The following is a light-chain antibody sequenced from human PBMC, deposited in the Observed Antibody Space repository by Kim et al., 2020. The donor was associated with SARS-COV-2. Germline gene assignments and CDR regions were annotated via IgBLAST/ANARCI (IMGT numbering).Light chain of an antibody. Sequence: ASVGDRVSLTCRASQDINTRLAWYQQRPGMVPKLLIDGASSLQSGVPSRFSGSGSGTDFTLTIWSLQPEDFATYYCQQANNFPWTFGQGTKVEVK. CDR3: QQANNFPWT. CDR2: GAS. V-gene: IGKV1-12*01. J-gene: IGKJ1*01. CDR1: QDINTR.